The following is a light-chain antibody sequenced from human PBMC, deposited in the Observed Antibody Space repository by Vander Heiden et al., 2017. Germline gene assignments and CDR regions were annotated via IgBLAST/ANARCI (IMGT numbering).Light chain of an antibody. Sequence: SYELTQPPSVSVPPGQTCRLTCSGEKVGDKYAGWDQKKPGDSPVVVIDEDSKRPSGGPERFSGSNSGTTATLTTRGTQAVEEADYYCPARDSSTGGVVGGGTKLTVL. J-gene: IGLJ2*01. CDR1: KVGDKY. CDR3: PARDSSTGGV. CDR2: EDS. V-gene: IGLV3-1*01.